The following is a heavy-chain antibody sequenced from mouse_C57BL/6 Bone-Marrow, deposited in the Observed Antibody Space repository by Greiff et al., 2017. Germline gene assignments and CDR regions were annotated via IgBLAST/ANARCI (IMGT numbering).Heavy chain of an antibody. CDR1: GYTFTSYG. CDR3: ARKKGSYYSKYPFAD. Sequence: QVQLQQSGAVLARPGASVKLSCKTSGYTFTSYGISWVKQRTGQGLEWIGAIYPRSSNTCYNEKFKGKATLTADKSSSTAYMELRSLTSEDSAVXFCARKKGSYYSKYPFADWGQGTLVTVSA. D-gene: IGHD2-5*01. CDR2: IYPRSSNT. V-gene: IGHV1-81*01. J-gene: IGHJ3*01.